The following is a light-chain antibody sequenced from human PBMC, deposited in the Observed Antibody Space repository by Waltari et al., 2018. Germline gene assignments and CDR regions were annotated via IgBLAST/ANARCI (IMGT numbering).Light chain of an antibody. CDR2: GVS. Sequence: QSALTQPASVSGSPGPSIAISCTGTSSDVGVHNSVSWYQQHPGKAPKLMIYGVSNRPSGVSNRFSGSKSGNTASLTISGLQAEDEADYYCCSYTSNSFSYVFGTGTKVTVL. V-gene: IGLV2-14*01. CDR1: SSDVGVHNS. CDR3: CSYTSNSFSYV. J-gene: IGLJ1*01.